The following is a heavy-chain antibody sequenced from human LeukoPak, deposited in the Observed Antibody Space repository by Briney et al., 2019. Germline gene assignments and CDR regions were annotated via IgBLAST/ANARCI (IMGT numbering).Heavy chain of an antibody. Sequence: SETLSLTCTVSGGSIASGAYYWSWIRQHPGKGLEWIGYIYYSGSTYYNPSLKSRVTISVDTSKNQFSLKLSSVTAADTAVYYCARANIVATMILDYWGQGTLVTVSS. V-gene: IGHV4-31*03. D-gene: IGHD5-12*01. J-gene: IGHJ4*02. CDR2: IYYSGST. CDR1: GGSIASGAYY. CDR3: ARANIVATMILDY.